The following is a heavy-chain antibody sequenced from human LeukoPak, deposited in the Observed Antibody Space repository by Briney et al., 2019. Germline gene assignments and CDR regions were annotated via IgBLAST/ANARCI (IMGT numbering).Heavy chain of an antibody. Sequence: PGRSLRLSCAASGFTFSSYAMHWVRQAPGKGLEWVAVISYDGSNKYYADSVKGRFTISRDNSKNTLYLQMNSLRAEDTAVYYCARASRQWLKANPFDYWGQGTLVTVSS. J-gene: IGHJ4*02. CDR1: GFTFSSYA. V-gene: IGHV3-30*04. CDR2: ISYDGSNK. CDR3: ARASRQWLKANPFDY. D-gene: IGHD6-19*01.